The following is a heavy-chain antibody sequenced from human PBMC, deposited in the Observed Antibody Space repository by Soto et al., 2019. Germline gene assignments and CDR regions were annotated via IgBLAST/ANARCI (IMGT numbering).Heavy chain of an antibody. CDR2: ISGSGGST. CDR1: GFTFSSYS. V-gene: IGHV3-23*04. D-gene: IGHD2-15*01. J-gene: IGHJ4*02. CDR3: ANNPELTVVTY. Sequence: EVQLVESGGGLVKPGGSLRLSCAASGFTFSSYSMNWVRQAPGKGLEWVSAISGSGGSTYYADSVKGRFTISRDNSKNTLYLQMNSLRAEDTAVYYCANNPELTVVTYWGQGTLVTVSS.